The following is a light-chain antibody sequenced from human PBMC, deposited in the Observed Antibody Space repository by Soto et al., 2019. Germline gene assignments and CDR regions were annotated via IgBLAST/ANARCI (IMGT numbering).Light chain of an antibody. CDR1: QTINNN. J-gene: IGKJ1*01. V-gene: IGKV3-15*01. Sequence: VMTHAPATLSVSPGERATLSCRASQTINNNVAWYQLKDGQVPRLVIYGASTRATDIPARFSGSGSGTEFTLTISSLQSEDFAEYHCQQYNNLPQTFGQGTKVDIK. CDR2: GAS. CDR3: QQYNNLPQT.